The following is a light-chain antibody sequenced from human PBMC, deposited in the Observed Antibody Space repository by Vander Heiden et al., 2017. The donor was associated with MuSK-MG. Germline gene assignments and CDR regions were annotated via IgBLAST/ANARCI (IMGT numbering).Light chain of an antibody. CDR1: QNINNY. CDR2: DAS. Sequence: EIVLTQSPVTLSFSPGERATLSCRASQNINNYLAWYQKKPGQAPRLLIFDASNRATGIPARFSGSGVGTDFILTISSREPEDFVVYFCQQRILGPAVGKFGQGTKVEIK. CDR3: QQRILGPAVGK. V-gene: IGKV3-11*01. J-gene: IGKJ1*01.